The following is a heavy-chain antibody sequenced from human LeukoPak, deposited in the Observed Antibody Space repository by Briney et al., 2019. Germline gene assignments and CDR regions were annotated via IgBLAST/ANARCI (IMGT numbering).Heavy chain of an antibody. CDR3: ARLVVTGTTIKH. V-gene: IGHV4-39*01. J-gene: IGHJ4*02. CDR2: IYYSGST. D-gene: IGHD1-7*01. Sequence: WVRQAPGRGLEWIGNIYYSGSTYYNPSLKSRVTISVDTSKNQFSLKLSSVTAADTAVYYCARLVVTGTTIKHWGQGTLVTVSS.